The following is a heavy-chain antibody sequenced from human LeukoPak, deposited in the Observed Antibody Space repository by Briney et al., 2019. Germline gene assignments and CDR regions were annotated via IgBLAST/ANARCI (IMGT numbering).Heavy chain of an antibody. D-gene: IGHD3-16*01. CDR1: GFTFTNYD. Sequence: GASVKVSCKASGFTFTNYDINWVRQATGQGLEWIGWMNPRNGNTGYAQKFQGRVTMTRDTSISTAYMELRSLRSEDTAVYYCARTPWGYGMDVWGQGTTVTVSS. CDR2: MNPRNGNT. V-gene: IGHV1-8*01. J-gene: IGHJ6*02. CDR3: ARTPWGYGMDV.